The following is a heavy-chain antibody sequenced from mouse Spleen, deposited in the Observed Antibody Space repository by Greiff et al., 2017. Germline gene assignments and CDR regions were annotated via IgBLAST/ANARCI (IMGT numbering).Heavy chain of an antibody. CDR3: ARNSPLYYYGSSYGAIDY. V-gene: IGHV2-9-1*01. D-gene: IGHD1-1*01. CDR2: IWTGGGT. CDR1: GFSLTSYA. J-gene: IGHJ4*01. Sequence: QVQLKESGPGLVAPSQSLSITCTVSGFSLTSYAISWVRQPPGKGLEWLGVIWTGGGTNYNSALKSRLSISKDNSKSQVFLKMNSLQTDYTARYYCARNSPLYYYGSSYGAIDYWGQGTSVTVSS.